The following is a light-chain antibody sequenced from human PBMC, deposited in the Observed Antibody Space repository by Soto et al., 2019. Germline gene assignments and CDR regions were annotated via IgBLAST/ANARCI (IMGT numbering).Light chain of an antibody. J-gene: IGKJ1*01. V-gene: IGKV3-20*01. CDR2: AAS. CDR1: QSIITNY. Sequence: EIVLTQSPGTLSLSPGERATLSCRASQSIITNYLAWYWQKPGQAPRLLIYAASSRATGIPDRFSGSGSGTDFTLTISRLEPEDFAVYYCHQYGTSVGTFGQGTKVEIK. CDR3: HQYGTSVGT.